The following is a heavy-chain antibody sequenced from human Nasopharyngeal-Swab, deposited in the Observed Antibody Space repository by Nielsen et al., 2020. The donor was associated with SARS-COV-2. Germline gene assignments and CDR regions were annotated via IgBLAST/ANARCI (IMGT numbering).Heavy chain of an antibody. V-gene: IGHV1-3*01. J-gene: IGHJ6*03. CDR2: INAGNGNT. D-gene: IGHD3-3*01. Sequence: LEWMGWINAGNGNTKYSQKFQGRVTITRDTSASTAYMELSSLRSEDTAVYYCARGSGYYTYYYMDVWGKGTTVTVSS. CDR3: ARGSGYYTYYYMDV.